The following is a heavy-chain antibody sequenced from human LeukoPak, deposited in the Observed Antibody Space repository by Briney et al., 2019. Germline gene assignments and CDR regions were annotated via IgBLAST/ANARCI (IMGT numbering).Heavy chain of an antibody. CDR1: GFTFSSYW. V-gene: IGHV3-7*01. CDR3: ARDHGGSSAY. J-gene: IGHJ4*02. Sequence: AGGSLRLSCAVSGFTFSSYWMSWLRQSPGKGPEWVANMKEDGSEKYYVDSVKGRFTISRDNAENSLYLQMNSLRVEDTAVYYCARDHGGSSAYWGQGTLVTVSS. CDR2: MKEDGSEK. D-gene: IGHD3-16*01.